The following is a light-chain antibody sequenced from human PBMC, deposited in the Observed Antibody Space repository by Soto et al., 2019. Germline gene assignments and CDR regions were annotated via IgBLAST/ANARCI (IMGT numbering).Light chain of an antibody. J-gene: IGLJ1*01. CDR1: SSDVGSYNL. CDR3: CSYAGSSTYV. Sequence: ALTQPASVSGSPGQSITISCTGTSSDVGSYNLVSWYQQHPGKAPKLMIYEGSKRPSGVSNRFSGSKSGNTASLTISGLQAEDEADYYCCSYAGSSTYVFGTGTKLTVL. CDR2: EGS. V-gene: IGLV2-23*01.